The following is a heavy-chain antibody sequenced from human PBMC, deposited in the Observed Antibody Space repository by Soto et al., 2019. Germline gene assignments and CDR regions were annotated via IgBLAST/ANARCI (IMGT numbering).Heavy chain of an antibody. J-gene: IGHJ5*01. CDR1: GDSMSSGDYY. CDR2: ISSRGTV. Sequence: QVQLQESGPGLVKPLQTLSLTCNVSGDSMSSGDYYWSWIRQPPGKGLEWLADISSRGTVYYTPSLKGRHTSSMVTSKNQFSLRLRSVTAADTAVYFCARGRTVSSRPIASWGHGTLVTVSS. V-gene: IGHV4-30-4*01. D-gene: IGHD4-17*01. CDR3: ARGRTVSSRPIAS.